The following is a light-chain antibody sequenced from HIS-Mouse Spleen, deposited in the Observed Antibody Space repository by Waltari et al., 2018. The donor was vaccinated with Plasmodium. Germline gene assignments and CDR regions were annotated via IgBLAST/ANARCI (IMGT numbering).Light chain of an antibody. CDR1: QRVSSSY. J-gene: IGKJ2*01. CDR2: GAS. CDR3: QQYGSSPYT. V-gene: IGKV3-20*01. Sequence: EIVLTQSPGTLSLSPGERANLSCRASQRVSSSYLAWYQQQPGQAPRLLIYGASRRATGIPDRFSGSGSGTDFTLTISRLEPEDFAVYYCQQYGSSPYTFGQGTKLEIK.